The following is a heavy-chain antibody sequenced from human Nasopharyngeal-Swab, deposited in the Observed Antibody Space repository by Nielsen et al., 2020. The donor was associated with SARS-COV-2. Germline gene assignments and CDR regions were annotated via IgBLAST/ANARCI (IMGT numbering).Heavy chain of an antibody. CDR3: ARALEYSGYDFDY. J-gene: IGHJ4*02. D-gene: IGHD5-12*01. CDR2: IYYSGST. CDR1: GGSISSGGYY. V-gene: IGHV4-31*03. Sequence: LRLSCTVSGGSISSGGYYWSWIRQHPGKGLEWIGYIYYSGSTYYNPSLKSRVTISVDTSKNQFSLKLSSVTAADTAVYYCARALEYSGYDFDYWGQGTLVTSPQ.